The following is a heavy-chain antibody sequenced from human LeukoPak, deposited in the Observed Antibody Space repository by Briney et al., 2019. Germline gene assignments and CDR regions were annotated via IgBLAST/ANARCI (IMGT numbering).Heavy chain of an antibody. CDR3: AKVVTGYYYYGMDV. Sequence: GGSLRLSCAASGDTFSSYAMSWVRQAPGKGLEWGSDISGSGGSTYYADSVKSGFTISRDNNKNTLYMQMNIVRAEDTDVYYCAKVVTGYYYYGMDVWGQGTTVTVSS. CDR1: GDTFSSYA. J-gene: IGHJ6*02. V-gene: IGHV3-23*01. CDR2: ISGSGGST.